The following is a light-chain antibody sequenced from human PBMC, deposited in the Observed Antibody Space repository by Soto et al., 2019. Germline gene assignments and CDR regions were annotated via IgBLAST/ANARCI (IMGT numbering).Light chain of an antibody. CDR2: EVS. CDR1: SSDVGSNNL. Sequence: QSALTQPASVSGSPGQSITISCTGTSSDVGSNNLVSWYQQHPGKATQLMMYEVSKRPSEVSNRFSGSKSGNTASLTISGLQAEHDADYNCCSYAGSSIVVFGGGTTLTVL. J-gene: IGLJ2*01. V-gene: IGLV2-23*02. CDR3: CSYAGSSIVV.